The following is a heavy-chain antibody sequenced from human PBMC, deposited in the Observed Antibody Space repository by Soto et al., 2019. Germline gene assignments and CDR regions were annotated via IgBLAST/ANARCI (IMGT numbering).Heavy chain of an antibody. CDR2: IYYSGST. CDR3: ARVAAAAEFDP. D-gene: IGHD6-13*01. CDR1: GGAISSGGYY. J-gene: IGHJ5*02. Sequence: QVQLQESGPGLVKPSQTLSLTGTVSGGAISSGGYYWSWIRQHPGKGLEWIGYIYYSGSTYYNPSLKSRVTISVDTSNNQFSLQLSSATAADTAVYYCARVAAAAEFDPWGQGTLVTVSS. V-gene: IGHV4-31*03.